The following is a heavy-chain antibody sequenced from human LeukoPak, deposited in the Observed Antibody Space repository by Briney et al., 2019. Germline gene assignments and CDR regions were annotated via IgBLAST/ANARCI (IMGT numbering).Heavy chain of an antibody. CDR1: GFTFSSYH. CDR2: ISQSSSNI. V-gene: IGHV3-21*01. CDR3: ARFHQYTSGDY. Sequence: GGSLRLSCAASGFTFSSYHMNWVRQAPGKGLEWVSSISQSSSNIYYADSIKGRFTISRDNAKSSLYLQLNSLRAEDTAVYYCARFHQYTSGDYWGQGTLVTVSS. D-gene: IGHD6-19*01. J-gene: IGHJ4*02.